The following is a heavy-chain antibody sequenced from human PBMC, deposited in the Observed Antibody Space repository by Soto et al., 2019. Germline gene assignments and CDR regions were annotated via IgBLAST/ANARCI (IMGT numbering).Heavy chain of an antibody. V-gene: IGHV1-18*01. CDR1: GYTFTTYG. D-gene: IGHD1-26*01. CDR3: ARDNSGTFDI. J-gene: IGHJ3*02. CDR2: IITYIGNT. Sequence: QVQLVQSGPEVKKPGASVKVSCKASGYTFTTYGVSWLRQAPGQGLEWMGWIITYIGNTNYAQKLQDRVTMSTDTSTRTAYMELRSLRSDDTAVYYCARDNSGTFDIWGQGTMVTVSS.